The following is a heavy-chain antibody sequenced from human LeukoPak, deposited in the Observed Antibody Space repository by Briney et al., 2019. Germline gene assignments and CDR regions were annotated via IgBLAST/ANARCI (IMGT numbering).Heavy chain of an antibody. J-gene: IGHJ6*03. D-gene: IGHD3-3*01. CDR2: IRYDGSNT. CDR3: AKALQYSDFLSGSSCYMDV. Sequence: PGGSLRLSCAASGFTLSSYGIYWVRQAPGKGLEWVALIRYDGSNTYYADSVRGRFTVSSDNSKSTLYLQMNSLCLELTSVYYAAKALQYSDFLSGSSCYMDVWGKGTTVTVFS. CDR1: GFTLSSYG. V-gene: IGHV3-30*02.